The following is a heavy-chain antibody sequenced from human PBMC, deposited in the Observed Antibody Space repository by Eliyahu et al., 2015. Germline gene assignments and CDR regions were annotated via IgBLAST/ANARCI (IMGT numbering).Heavy chain of an antibody. D-gene: IGHD1-1*01. V-gene: IGHV1-69*09. J-gene: IGHJ4*02. CDR3: ARDSRYSEWRTTASDY. CDR1: GGTXSSYA. Sequence: QVQLVQSGAEVXKPGSSVKVSCKASGGTXSSYAISWVRQAPGQGLEWMGRIIPTLGIANYAQKFQGRVTITADKSTSTAYMELSSLRSEDTAVYYCARDSRYSEWRTTASDYWGQGTLVTVSS. CDR2: IIPTLGIA.